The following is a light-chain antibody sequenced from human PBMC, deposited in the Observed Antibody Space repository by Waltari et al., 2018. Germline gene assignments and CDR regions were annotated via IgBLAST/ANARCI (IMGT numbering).Light chain of an antibody. V-gene: IGKV3-15*01. CDR1: QSISRN. J-gene: IGKJ1*01. CDR3: QQYNDWYT. Sequence: EIVMTQAPAILSASPGERATLSCTASQSISRNVAWYQHKRGKAPRLLIYAASSRATGVPSRFSGSGSGTEFTLTISSLQSEDFAVYFCQQYNDWYTFGPGTKVEIK. CDR2: AAS.